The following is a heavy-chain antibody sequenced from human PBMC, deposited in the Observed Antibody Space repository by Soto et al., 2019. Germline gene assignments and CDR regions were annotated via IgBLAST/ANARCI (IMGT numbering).Heavy chain of an antibody. Sequence: VGSLRLSCAASGFTFSSYAMNWVRQAPGKGLEWVSAISGSGGSTYYADSVKGRFTISRDNSKNTLFLQMNSLRAEDTAVYYCAKGTFGFEVSYSKGSNRPFDYWGQGTLVTVSS. CDR1: GFTFSSYA. J-gene: IGHJ4*02. CDR3: AKGTFGFEVSYSKGSNRPFDY. CDR2: ISGSGGST. D-gene: IGHD4-4*01. V-gene: IGHV3-23*01.